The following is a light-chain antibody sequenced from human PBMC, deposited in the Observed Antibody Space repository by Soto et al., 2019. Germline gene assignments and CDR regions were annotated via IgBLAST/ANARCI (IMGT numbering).Light chain of an antibody. CDR3: QQSYSTPYT. CDR1: QSVLYSSNNKNY. CDR2: WAS. V-gene: IGKV4-1*01. J-gene: IGKJ4*01. Sequence: DIVMTQSPDSLAVSLGERAAINCKSSQSVLYSSNNKNYLAWYQQKPGQPPKLLIYWASTRESGVPDRFSGSGSGTDFTLTISSLQAEDVAVYYCQQSYSTPYTFGGGPKVEIK.